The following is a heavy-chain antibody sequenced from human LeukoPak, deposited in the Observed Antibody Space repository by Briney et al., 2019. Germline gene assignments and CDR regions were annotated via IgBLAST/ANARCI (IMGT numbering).Heavy chain of an antibody. V-gene: IGHV3-15*01. CDR3: TARADLNYYDSSGYHAEYFQH. D-gene: IGHD3-22*01. CDR1: GFTFSSYG. CDR2: IKSKTDGGTT. Sequence: GGSLRLSCAASGFTFSSYGMHWVRQAPGKGLEWVGRIKSKTDGGTTDYAAPVKGRFTISRDDSKNTLYLQMNSLKTEDTAVYYCTARADLNYYDSSGYHAEYFQHWGQGTLVTVSS. J-gene: IGHJ1*01.